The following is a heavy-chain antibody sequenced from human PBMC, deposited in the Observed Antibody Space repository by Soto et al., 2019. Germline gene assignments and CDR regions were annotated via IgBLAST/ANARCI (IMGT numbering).Heavy chain of an antibody. V-gene: IGHV1-46*01. CDR2: INPSGGST. CDR3: ARFIVGATTSDAFDI. Sequence: ASVKVSCKASGYTFTSYYMHWVRQAPGQGLEWMGIINPSGGSTSYAQKFQGRVTMTRNTSTSTVYMELSSLRSEDTAVYYCARFIVGATTSDAFDIWGQGTMVTVSS. CDR1: GYTFTSYY. D-gene: IGHD1-26*01. J-gene: IGHJ3*02.